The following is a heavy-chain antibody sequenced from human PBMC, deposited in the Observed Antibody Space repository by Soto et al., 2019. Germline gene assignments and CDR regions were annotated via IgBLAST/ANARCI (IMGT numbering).Heavy chain of an antibody. CDR1: GGTFKRYA. Sequence: QVQLVQSGAEVKKSGSSVKISCKTAGGTFKRYAISWVRQAPGRGLEWMGAIIPMSGSPNYAQKFQGRLTITADESTNTVYMEMSSLRFDDTAVYYCAREGGHNYGLGRGHPFDPWGQGTLVTVSS. J-gene: IGHJ5*02. D-gene: IGHD4-17*01. CDR2: IIPMSGSP. V-gene: IGHV1-69*01. CDR3: AREGGHNYGLGRGHPFDP.